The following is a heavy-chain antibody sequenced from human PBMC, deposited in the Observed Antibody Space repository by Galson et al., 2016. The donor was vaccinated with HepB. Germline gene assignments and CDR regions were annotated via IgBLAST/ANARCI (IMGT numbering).Heavy chain of an antibody. Sequence: TLSLTCIVSGDSISSGDYYWTWIRQHPGKGLEWIGYIFYSGTTFYSPSLRSRVSISVDTSKNQFSLKLSSVTAADTAVYYCAREAQPQLVPYFDYWGQGTLVTVSS. V-gene: IGHV4-31*03. J-gene: IGHJ4*02. CDR1: GDSISSGDYY. CDR2: IFYSGTT. D-gene: IGHD6-13*01. CDR3: AREAQPQLVPYFDY.